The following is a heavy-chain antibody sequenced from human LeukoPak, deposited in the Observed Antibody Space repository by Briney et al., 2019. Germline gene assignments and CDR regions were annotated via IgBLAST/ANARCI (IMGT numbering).Heavy chain of an antibody. V-gene: IGHV4-61*02. CDR1: GGSISSGSYY. J-gene: IGHJ5*02. D-gene: IGHD2-15*01. CDR2: IYTSGST. CDR3: ARGGVVVVAATPTRDNWFDP. Sequence: SQTLSLTCTVSGGSISSGSYYWSWIRQPAGKGLEWIGRIYTSGSTNYNPSLKSRVTISVDTSKNQFSLKLSSVTAADTAVYYCARGGVVVVAATPTRDNWFDPWGQGTLVTVSS.